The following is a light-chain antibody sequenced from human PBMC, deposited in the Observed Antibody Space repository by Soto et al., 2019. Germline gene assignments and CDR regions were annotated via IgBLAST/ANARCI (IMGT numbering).Light chain of an antibody. CDR1: QSVSSK. J-gene: IGKJ4*01. CDR2: VAS. CDR3: QQCFTTPPT. V-gene: IGKV1-39*01. Sequence: ILMTQSPSTLSASLGERATITCRASQSVSSKLAWHQQRPGQAPKLLIYVASTLRSGVPSRFSGSGSGTDFTLTINSLQPEDFATYFCQQCFTTPPTFGGGTKVDIK.